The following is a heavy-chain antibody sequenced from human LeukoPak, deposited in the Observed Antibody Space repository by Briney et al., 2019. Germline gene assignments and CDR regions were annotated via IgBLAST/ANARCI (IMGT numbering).Heavy chain of an antibody. J-gene: IGHJ4*02. Sequence: ASVKVSCKASGYTFTGYYMHWVRQAPGQGLEWMGWINPNSGGTNYAQKFQGRVTMTRDTSISTAYMELSRLRSDDTAVYYCAREYSSSHPPFDYWGQGTLVTVSS. CDR1: GYTFTGYY. D-gene: IGHD6-6*01. CDR3: AREYSSSHPPFDY. V-gene: IGHV1-2*02. CDR2: INPNSGGT.